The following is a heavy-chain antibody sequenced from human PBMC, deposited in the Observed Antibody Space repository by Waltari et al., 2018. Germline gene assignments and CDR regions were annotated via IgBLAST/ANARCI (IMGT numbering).Heavy chain of an antibody. Sequence: QVQLQESGPGLVKPSETLSLTCTVSGGSISSYYWSWIRPPAGKGLEWIGRIYTSGSTNYNPSLKSRVTMSVDTSKNQFSLKLSSVTAADTAVYYCASLAYYDFWSGYPHDAFDIWGQGTMVTVSS. CDR2: IYTSGST. D-gene: IGHD3-3*01. J-gene: IGHJ3*02. CDR3: ASLAYYDFWSGYPHDAFDI. V-gene: IGHV4-4*07. CDR1: GGSISSYY.